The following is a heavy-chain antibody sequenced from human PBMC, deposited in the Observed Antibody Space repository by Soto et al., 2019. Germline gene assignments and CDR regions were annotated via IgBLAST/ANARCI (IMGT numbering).Heavy chain of an antibody. Sequence: SETLSLTCTVSGGSISSYYWSWIRQPPGKGLEWIGYIYCSGSTNYNPSLKSRVTISVDTSKNQFSLKLNSVTAADTAVYYCARAYGLDAFDFWGQGTMVTVSS. V-gene: IGHV4-59*08. J-gene: IGHJ3*01. CDR3: ARAYGLDAFDF. CDR1: GGSISSYY. CDR2: IYCSGST. D-gene: IGHD4-17*01.